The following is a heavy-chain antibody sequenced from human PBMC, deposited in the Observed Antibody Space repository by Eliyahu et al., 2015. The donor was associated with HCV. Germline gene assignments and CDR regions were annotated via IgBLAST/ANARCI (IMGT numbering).Heavy chain of an antibody. V-gene: IGHV4-39*01. D-gene: IGHD6-19*01. J-gene: IGHJ5*02. CDR1: GGSISSSSYY. CDR3: ARRGVAVGAPGNNWFDP. CDR2: IYYSGST. Sequence: QLQLQESGPGLVKPSETLSLTCTVSGGSISSSSYYWGWIRQPPGKGLEWIGSIYYSGSTYYNPSLKSRVTISVDTSKNQFSLKLSSVTAADTAVYYCARRGVAVGAPGNNWFDPWGQGTLVTVSS.